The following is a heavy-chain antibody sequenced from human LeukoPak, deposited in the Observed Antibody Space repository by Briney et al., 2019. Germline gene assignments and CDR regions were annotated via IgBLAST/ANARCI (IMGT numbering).Heavy chain of an antibody. CDR1: GGSISSGGYY. V-gene: IGHV4-39*07. J-gene: IGHJ4*02. Sequence: SETLSLTCTVSGGSISSGGYYWSWIRQPPGKGLEWIGEINHSGSTNYNPSLKSRVTISVDTSKNQFSLKLSSVTAADTAVYYCARTHAAYSGFDYWGQGTLVTVSS. CDR2: INHSGST. D-gene: IGHD1-26*01. CDR3: ARTHAAYSGFDY.